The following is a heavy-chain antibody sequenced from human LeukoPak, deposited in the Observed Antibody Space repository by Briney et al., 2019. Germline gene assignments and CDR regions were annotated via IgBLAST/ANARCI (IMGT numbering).Heavy chain of an antibody. J-gene: IGHJ4*02. CDR2: IYWDDEK. CDR3: TLFLQFYSFDY. Sequence: SGPTLVKPTQTLTLTCNFSGFSLSTTGVTVGWIRQFPGRTLEWLALIYWDDEKRYNPSVKSRVSIARGASEKQVVLTMTNVDPVDTATYYCTLFLQFYSFDYWGQGVLVTVSS. CDR1: GFSLSTTGVT. D-gene: IGHD3-3*01. V-gene: IGHV2-5*02.